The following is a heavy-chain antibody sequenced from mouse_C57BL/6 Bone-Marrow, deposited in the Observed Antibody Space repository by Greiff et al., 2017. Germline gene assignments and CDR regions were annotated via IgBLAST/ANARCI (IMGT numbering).Heavy chain of an antibody. V-gene: IGHV1-64*01. D-gene: IGHD2-5*01. CDR3: ARHSSNRAWFAY. J-gene: IGHJ3*01. CDR1: GYTFTSYW. Sequence: QVQLQQPGAELVKPGASVKLSCKASGYTFTSYWMHWVKQRPGQGLEWIGMIHPNSGSTNYNEKFKSKATLTVDKSSSTAYMQRSSLTSEDSAVYCCARHSSNRAWFAYWGQGTLVTVSA. CDR2: IHPNSGST.